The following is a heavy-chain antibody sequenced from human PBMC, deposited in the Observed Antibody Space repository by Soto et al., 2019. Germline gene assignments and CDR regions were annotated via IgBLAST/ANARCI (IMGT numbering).Heavy chain of an antibody. J-gene: IGHJ4*02. V-gene: IGHV3-21*01. D-gene: IGHD1-26*01. CDR1: GFTFSSYS. Sequence: GGPLRLSCSASGFTFSSYSMNWVRQAPGKGLEWVSSISSSSSYIYYADSVKGRFTISRDNAKNSLYLQMNSLRAEDTAVYYCARGRPSIVGATVIDYWGQGTLVTVSS. CDR3: ARGRPSIVGATVIDY. CDR2: ISSSSSYI.